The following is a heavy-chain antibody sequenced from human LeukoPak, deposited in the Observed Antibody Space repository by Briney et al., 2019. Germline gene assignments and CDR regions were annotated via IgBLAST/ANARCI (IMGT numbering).Heavy chain of an antibody. D-gene: IGHD5-24*01. CDR1: GFTFSSYA. CDR3: ARGSRDGYNRFDL. J-gene: IGHJ2*01. Sequence: GSLRLSCAASGFTFSSYAMSWIRQPPGKGLEWIGEINHSGSTNYNPSLKSRVTISVDTSKNQFSLKLSSVTAADTAVYYCARGSRDGYNRFDLWGRGTLVTVSS. V-gene: IGHV4-34*01. CDR2: INHSGST.